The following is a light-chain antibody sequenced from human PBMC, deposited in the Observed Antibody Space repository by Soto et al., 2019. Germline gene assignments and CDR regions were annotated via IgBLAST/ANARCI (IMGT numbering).Light chain of an antibody. CDR3: QHYSTWLWT. CDR2: GAS. V-gene: IGKV3-15*01. CDR1: QSVDSK. Sequence: EIVMTQSPATLSVSPGERATLSCRASQSVDSKLAWYQQKPGQGPRLLIYGASSRATGIPARFSGSGSGTEFTLTVSSLPFEDFAVYYCQHYSTWLWTFGQGTKVEIK. J-gene: IGKJ1*01.